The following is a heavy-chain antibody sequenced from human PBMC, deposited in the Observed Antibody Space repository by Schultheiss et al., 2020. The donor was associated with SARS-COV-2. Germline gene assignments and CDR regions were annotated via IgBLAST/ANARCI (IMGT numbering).Heavy chain of an antibody. CDR3: AKDVAAADDYYYYYGMDV. CDR1: GFTFSSYA. Sequence: GGSLRLSCAASGFTFSSYAMSWVRQAPGKGLEWVSAISGSGGSTYYADSVKGRFTISRDNSKNTLYLQMNSLRAEDTALYYCAKDVAAADDYYYYYGMDVWGQGTTVTVSS. D-gene: IGHD6-13*01. V-gene: IGHV3-23*01. CDR2: ISGSGGST. J-gene: IGHJ6*02.